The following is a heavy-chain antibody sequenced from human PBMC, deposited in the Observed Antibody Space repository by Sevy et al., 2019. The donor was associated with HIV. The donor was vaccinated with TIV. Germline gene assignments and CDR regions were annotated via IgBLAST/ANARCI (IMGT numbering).Heavy chain of an antibody. Sequence: GGSLRLSCAASGFTFSSYAMSWVRQAPGKGLEWVSGISGTGSNTYYADSVKGRFTISRDNSRNTLYLQMNSLRAEDTALYYCAKGGRYCTRTNCYTEYNWFDPWGQGTLVTVSS. CDR1: GFTFSSYA. V-gene: IGHV3-23*01. CDR3: AKGGRYCTRTNCYTEYNWFDP. D-gene: IGHD2-2*02. CDR2: ISGTGSNT. J-gene: IGHJ5*02.